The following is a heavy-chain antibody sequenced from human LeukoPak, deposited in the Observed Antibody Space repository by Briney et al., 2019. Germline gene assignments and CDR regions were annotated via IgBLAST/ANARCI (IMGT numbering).Heavy chain of an antibody. CDR2: IYYSGST. J-gene: IGHJ4*02. V-gene: IGHV4-39*01. D-gene: IGHD3-10*01. CDR1: GGSFSGYY. Sequence: SETLSLTCAVYGGSFSGYYWGWIRQPPGKGLEWIGSIYYSGSTYYNPSLKNRLTISVDTSKNQFSLKLSSVTAADTAVYYCARTRYYYGSRSYGAPYYFDYWGQGTLVTVSS. CDR3: ARTRYYYGSRSYGAPYYFDY.